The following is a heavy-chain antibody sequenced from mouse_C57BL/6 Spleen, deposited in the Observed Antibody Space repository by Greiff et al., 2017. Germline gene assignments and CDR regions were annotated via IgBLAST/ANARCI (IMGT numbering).Heavy chain of an antibody. V-gene: IGHV1-69*01. J-gene: IGHJ3*01. D-gene: IGHD1-1*02. Sequence: QVQLQQPGAELVMPGASVKLSCKASGYTFTRSWMPWVKQRPGQGLEWIGEIDPSDSYTNYNPKFQGQSPLTVDKSASTAYMQISNLTSEDSSVYYCANNIGAWFAYWGQGTLVTVSA. CDR2: IDPSDSYT. CDR1: GYTFTRSW. CDR3: ANNIGAWFAY.